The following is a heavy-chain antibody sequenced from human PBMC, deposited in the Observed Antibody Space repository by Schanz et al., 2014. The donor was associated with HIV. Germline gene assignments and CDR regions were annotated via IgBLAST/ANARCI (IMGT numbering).Heavy chain of an antibody. CDR1: GYTFTSYA. CDR2: MNPNSGNT. CDR3: ARGHPLYDGSGYYSPFFDY. V-gene: IGHV1-8*01. D-gene: IGHD3-22*01. J-gene: IGHJ4*02. Sequence: QVQLVQSGAEVKKPGASVKVSCKASGYTFTSYAINWVRQATGQGLEWMGWMNPNSGNTGYAQKFQGRVTMTTNTSISTAYMELSSLRSEDTAVYYCARGHPLYDGSGYYSPFFDYWGQGTLVTVSS.